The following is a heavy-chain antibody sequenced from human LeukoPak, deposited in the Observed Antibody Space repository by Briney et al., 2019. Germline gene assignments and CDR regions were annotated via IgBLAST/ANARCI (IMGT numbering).Heavy chain of an antibody. D-gene: IGHD1-26*01. Sequence: GGSLRLSCAASGFTFSHYWMYWVRQAPGKGLVWVSRINTDGIFTTYADSMKGRFTVSRDNAKDTLYLQMTSLRAEDTAVYYCARARIRFSASDSPGDLELRGQGTLVNGSS. V-gene: IGHV3-74*01. CDR2: INTDGIFT. J-gene: IGHJ4*01. CDR3: ARARIRFSASDSPGDLEL. CDR1: GFTFSHYW.